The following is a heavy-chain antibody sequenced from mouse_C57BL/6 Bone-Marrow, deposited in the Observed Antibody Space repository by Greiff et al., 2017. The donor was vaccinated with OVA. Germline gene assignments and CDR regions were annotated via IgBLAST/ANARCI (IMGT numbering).Heavy chain of an antibody. Sequence: EVQLKESGPGLVKPSQSLSLTCSVPGYSITSGYYWNWIRQFPGNKLEWMGYISYDGSNNYNPSLKNRISITRDTSKNQFFLKLNSVTTEDTATYYCARWDGVDYWGQGTTLTVSS. V-gene: IGHV3-6*01. D-gene: IGHD1-1*02. CDR1: GYSITSGYY. J-gene: IGHJ2*01. CDR2: ISYDGSN. CDR3: ARWDGVDY.